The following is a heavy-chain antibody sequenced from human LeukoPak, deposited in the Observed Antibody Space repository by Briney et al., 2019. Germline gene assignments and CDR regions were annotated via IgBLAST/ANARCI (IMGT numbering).Heavy chain of an antibody. CDR2: IIPIFGTA. J-gene: IGHJ1*01. CDR3: ARARGLYYYDSSGYYYGHFQH. V-gene: IGHV1-69*01. CDR1: GGTFSSYA. Sequence: SVKVSCKASGGTFSSYAISWVRQAPGQGLEWMGGIIPIFGTANYAQKFQGRVTITADESTSTAYMELSSLRSEDTAVYYCARARGLYYYDSSGYYYGHFQHWGQGTLGTVSS. D-gene: IGHD3-22*01.